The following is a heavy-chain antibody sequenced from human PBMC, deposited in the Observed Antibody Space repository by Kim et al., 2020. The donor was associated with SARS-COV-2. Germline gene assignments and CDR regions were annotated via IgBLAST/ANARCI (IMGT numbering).Heavy chain of an antibody. CDR3: ARQIWFGELFSPFDY. CDR2: IYPGDSDT. D-gene: IGHD3-10*01. Sequence: GESLKISCKGSGYSFTSYWIGWVRQMPGKGLEWMGIIYPGDSDTRYSPSFQGQVTISADKSISTAYLQWSSLKASDTAMYYCARQIWFGELFSPFDYWGQGTLVTVSS. CDR1: GYSFTSYW. V-gene: IGHV5-51*01. J-gene: IGHJ4*02.